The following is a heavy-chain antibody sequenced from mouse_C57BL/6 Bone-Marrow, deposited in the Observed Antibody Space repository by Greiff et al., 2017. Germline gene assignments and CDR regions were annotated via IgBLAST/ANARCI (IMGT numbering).Heavy chain of an antibody. J-gene: IGHJ1*03. CDR1: GFTFSSYT. V-gene: IGHV5-9*01. Sequence: EVKLVESGGGLVKPGGSLKLSCAASGFTFSSYTMSWVRQTPEKRLQWVAAISGGGGNTYYPDSVQGRFTISRDNDNNILYLQMSSLRSEDTALYYCSRQVTTVLATKYFDVWGTGTTVTVSS. CDR3: SRQVTTVLATKYFDV. D-gene: IGHD1-1*01. CDR2: ISGGGGNT.